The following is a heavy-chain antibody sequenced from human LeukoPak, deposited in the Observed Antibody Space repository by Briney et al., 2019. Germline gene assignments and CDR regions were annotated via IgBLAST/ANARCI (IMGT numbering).Heavy chain of an antibody. CDR3: ARGGAYYGSGSYYNEPMDV. J-gene: IGHJ6*03. CDR1: GFTFSSYA. D-gene: IGHD3-10*01. Sequence: GGSLRLSCAASGFTFSSYAMHWVRQAPGKGLKYVSAISSDGFSTYYANSVKGRFTISRDNSKNTLYLQMGSLRAEDMAVYYCARGGAYYGSGSYYNEPMDVWGKGTTVTVSS. V-gene: IGHV3-64*01. CDR2: ISSDGFST.